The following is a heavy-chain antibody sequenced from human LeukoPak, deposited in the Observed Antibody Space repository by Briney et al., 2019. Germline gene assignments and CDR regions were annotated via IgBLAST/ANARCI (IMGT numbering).Heavy chain of an antibody. CDR2: INHSGST. CDR3: AGDSSGYYPAFDI. CDR1: GGSFSGYY. V-gene: IGHV4-34*01. Sequence: SETLSLTCAVYGGSFSGYYWSWIRQPPGKGLEWIGEINHSGSTNYNPSLKSRVTISVDTSKNQFSLKLSSVTAADTAVYYCAGDSSGYYPAFDIWGQGTMVTVSS. D-gene: IGHD3-22*01. J-gene: IGHJ3*02.